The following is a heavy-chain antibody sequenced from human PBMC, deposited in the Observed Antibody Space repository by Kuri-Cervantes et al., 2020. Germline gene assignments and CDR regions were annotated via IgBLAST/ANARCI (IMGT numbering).Heavy chain of an antibody. J-gene: IGHJ5*02. CDR2: MNPESGDT. V-gene: IGHV1-8*02. CDR3: ARDRSGYDSGWFDP. Sequence: ASVKVSCKASGYSFASHDINWVRQAPGQGLEWIGWMNPESGDTGYAEKFQGRVNMTRRTSITTAYMELSSLRSEDTAVYYCARDRSGYDSGWFDPWGQGTLVTVSS. D-gene: IGHD5-12*01. CDR1: GYSFASHD.